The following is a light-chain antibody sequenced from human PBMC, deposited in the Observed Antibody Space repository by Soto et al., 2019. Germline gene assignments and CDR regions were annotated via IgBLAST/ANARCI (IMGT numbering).Light chain of an antibody. CDR2: GAS. J-gene: IGKJ4*01. CDR1: KSVSNN. Sequence: EIVMTQSPATLSVSPGERAILSCRASKSVSNNLAWYQKKPGQAPRLLIYGASTRATGIPARFSGSGSGTEFTLSISSLQSEDFAIYYCQQYTNWPPLTFGGGTKVEIK. CDR3: QQYTNWPPLT. V-gene: IGKV3-15*01.